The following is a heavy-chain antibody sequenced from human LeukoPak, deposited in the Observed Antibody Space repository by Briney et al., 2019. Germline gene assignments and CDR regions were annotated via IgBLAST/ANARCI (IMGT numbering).Heavy chain of an antibody. Sequence: TGGSLRLSCAASGFTFSSYEMNWVRRAPGKGLEWVSYISSSGSTIYYADSVKGRFTISRDNAKNSLYLQMNSLRAEDTAVYFCARDGDYAQDFDYWGQGTLVIVSS. CDR2: ISSSGSTI. CDR3: ARDGDYAQDFDY. J-gene: IGHJ4*02. V-gene: IGHV3-48*03. CDR1: GFTFSSYE. D-gene: IGHD4-17*01.